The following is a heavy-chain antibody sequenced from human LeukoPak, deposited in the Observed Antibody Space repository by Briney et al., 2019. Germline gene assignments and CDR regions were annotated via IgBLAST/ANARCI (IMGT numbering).Heavy chain of an antibody. D-gene: IGHD2-2*02. Sequence: ASVKVSCKASGYTFTGYYMHWVRQAPGQGLEWMGWINPNSGGTNYAQKFQGRVTMTRDTSISTAYMELSRLRSDDTAVYYCARVWQEYQLLYGTFDYWGQGTLVTVSS. CDR3: ARVWQEYQLLYGTFDY. V-gene: IGHV1-2*02. J-gene: IGHJ4*02. CDR2: INPNSGGT. CDR1: GYTFTGYY.